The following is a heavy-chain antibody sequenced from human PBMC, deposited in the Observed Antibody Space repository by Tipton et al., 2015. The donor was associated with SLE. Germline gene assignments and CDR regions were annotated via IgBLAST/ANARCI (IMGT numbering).Heavy chain of an antibody. Sequence: GSLRLSCAISGFTFSSYSMNWVRQSPGKGLEWVSYISTSSSNIYYADSVKGRFTISRDNAENSLYLQMNSLRAEDTAVYYCTRLGFCSGGVCYFDYWGQGTLVTVSS. CDR3: TRLGFCSGGVCYFDY. V-gene: IGHV3-48*04. CDR1: GFTFSSYS. CDR2: ISTSSSNI. D-gene: IGHD2-15*01. J-gene: IGHJ4*02.